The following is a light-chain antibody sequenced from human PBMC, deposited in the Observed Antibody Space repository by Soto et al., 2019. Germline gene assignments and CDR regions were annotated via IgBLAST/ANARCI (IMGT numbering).Light chain of an antibody. CDR3: QPRRT. CDR1: QSVSSY. J-gene: IGKJ3*01. V-gene: IGKV3-11*01. CDR2: DAS. Sequence: EIVLTQSPATLSLSPGERATLSCRASQSVSSYLAWYQQKPGQAPRLLIYDASNRATGIPARFSGSGSGTDFTLTIGSLEPEYCAVYYSQPRRTFGPGTKVEIK.